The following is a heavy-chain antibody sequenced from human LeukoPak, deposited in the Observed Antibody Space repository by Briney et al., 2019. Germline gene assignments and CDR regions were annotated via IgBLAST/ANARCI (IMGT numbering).Heavy chain of an antibody. CDR1: GGSISSSSYY. D-gene: IGHD3-10*01. V-gene: IGHV4-39*07. Sequence: PSETLSLTCTVTGGSISSSSYYWSWIRQPPGKGLEWIGEINHSGSTNYNPSLKSRVTISVDTSKNQFSLKLSSVTAADTAVYYCARPRLWFGEFDAFDIWGQGTMVTVSS. CDR2: INHSGST. J-gene: IGHJ3*02. CDR3: ARPRLWFGEFDAFDI.